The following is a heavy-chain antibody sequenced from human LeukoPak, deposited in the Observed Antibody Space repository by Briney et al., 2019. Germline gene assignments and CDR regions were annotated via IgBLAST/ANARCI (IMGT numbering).Heavy chain of an antibody. D-gene: IGHD2-2*01. Sequence: SVKVSCKASGGTFSSYAISWVRQAPGQGLEWMGRIIPILGIANYAQKFQGRVTITADKSTSTAYMELSSLRSEDTAVYYCAREGVSTKAYYFDYWGQGTLVTVSS. CDR2: IIPILGIA. V-gene: IGHV1-69*04. J-gene: IGHJ4*02. CDR3: AREGVSTKAYYFDY. CDR1: GGTFSSYA.